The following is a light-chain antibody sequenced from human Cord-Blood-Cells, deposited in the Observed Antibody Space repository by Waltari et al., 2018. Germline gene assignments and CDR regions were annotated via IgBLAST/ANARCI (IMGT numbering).Light chain of an antibody. J-gene: IGKJ1*01. V-gene: IGKV3-20*01. Sequence: EIVLTQSPGTLSLSPGDRANLSCRASQSVSSSYLAWYQQKPGQAPRLLIYGASSRATGIPDRFSGSGSGTDFTLTISRLEPEDFAVYYCQQYGSSPPWTFGQGTKVEIK. CDR3: QQYGSSPPWT. CDR2: GAS. CDR1: QSVSSSY.